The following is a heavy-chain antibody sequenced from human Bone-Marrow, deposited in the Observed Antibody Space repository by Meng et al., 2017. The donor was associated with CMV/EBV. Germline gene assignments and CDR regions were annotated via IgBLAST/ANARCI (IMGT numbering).Heavy chain of an antibody. Sequence: GESLKISCAASGFTFSRYALHWVRQAPGKGLEWVAGTSSDGNNKFYADSVKGRFTISRDNAQNSLYLQINSLRAEDTAVYYCARKGDSSSWPPYNWFDPWGQGTLVTVSS. J-gene: IGHJ5*02. CDR2: TSSDGNNK. D-gene: IGHD6-13*01. V-gene: IGHV3-30*04. CDR1: GFTFSRYA. CDR3: ARKGDSSSWPPYNWFDP.